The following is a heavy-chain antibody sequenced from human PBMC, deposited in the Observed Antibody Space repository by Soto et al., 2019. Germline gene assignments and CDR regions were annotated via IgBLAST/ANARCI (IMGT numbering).Heavy chain of an antibody. J-gene: IGHJ6*02. Sequence: PGGSLRLSCAASGFTFSSYGMHWVRQAPGKGLEWVAVISYDGSNKYYADSVKGRFTISRDNSKNTLYLQMNSLRAEDTAVYYCAKDRAVTMDYYYGMDVWGQGTTVTVSS. V-gene: IGHV3-30*18. CDR2: ISYDGSNK. CDR3: AKDRAVTMDYYYGMDV. CDR1: GFTFSSYG. D-gene: IGHD3-10*01.